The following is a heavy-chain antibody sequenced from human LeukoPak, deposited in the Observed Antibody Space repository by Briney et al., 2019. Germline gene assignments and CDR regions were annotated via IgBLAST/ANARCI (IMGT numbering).Heavy chain of an antibody. CDR2: ISGSGGST. CDR1: GFTFSSYA. Sequence: PGGSLRLSCAASGFTFSSYAMSWVRHPPGKGLEWVSAISGSGGSTYFAAAVKGRFTISRDNSKYTLYLQMNSLRAEDTAVYYCAKADPGYYDFWSGYYGYFDYWGQGTLVTVSS. D-gene: IGHD3-3*01. V-gene: IGHV3-23*01. J-gene: IGHJ4*02. CDR3: AKADPGYYDFWSGYYGYFDY.